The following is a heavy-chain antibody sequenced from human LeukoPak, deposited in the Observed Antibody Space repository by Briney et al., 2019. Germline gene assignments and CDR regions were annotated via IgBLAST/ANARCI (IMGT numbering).Heavy chain of an antibody. CDR2: INPNSGGT. CDR1: GYTFTGYY. J-gene: IGHJ3*02. V-gene: IGHV1-2*06. CDR3: ARVGDGLNDAFDI. Sequence: GASVKVSCEASGYTFTGYYMNWVRQAPGQGLEWMGRINPNSGGTNYAQKFQGRVTVTRDTSISTAYMELSRLRSDDTAVYYCARVGDGLNDAFDIWGRGTMVTVSS. D-gene: IGHD5-24*01.